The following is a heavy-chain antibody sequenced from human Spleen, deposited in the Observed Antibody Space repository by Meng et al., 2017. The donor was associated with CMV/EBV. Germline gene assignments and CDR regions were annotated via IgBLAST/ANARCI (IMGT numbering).Heavy chain of an antibody. CDR3: ASAEHYGDYVFEY. Sequence: QGQLVKSGGEVKQPGSSGRGCVKTAGGILRSFAISWVRQAPGQGLEWMGGIIPLFHTTNYAQKFQGRLHIIADESSATTYMELSSLRSEDTAIYYCASAEHYGDYVFEYWGQGTLVTVSS. D-gene: IGHD4-17*01. CDR1: GGILRSFA. J-gene: IGHJ4*02. V-gene: IGHV1-69*01. CDR2: IIPLFHTT.